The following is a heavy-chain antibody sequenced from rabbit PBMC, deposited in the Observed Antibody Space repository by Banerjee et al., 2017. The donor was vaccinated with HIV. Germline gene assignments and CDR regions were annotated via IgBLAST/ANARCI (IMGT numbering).Heavy chain of an antibody. CDR3: ARDADGVTGCNFSL. CDR1: GFSFSNKYV. D-gene: IGHD7-1*01. CDR2: INTSSGKT. Sequence: EQLVESGGGLVQPEGSLKLSCKASGFSFSNKYVMCWVRQAPGKGLEWIACINTSSGKTDYAGWAKGRFTISKTSSTTVTLQMTSLTAADTATYFCARDADGVTGCNFSLWGPGTLVTVS. J-gene: IGHJ4*01. V-gene: IGHV1S45*01.